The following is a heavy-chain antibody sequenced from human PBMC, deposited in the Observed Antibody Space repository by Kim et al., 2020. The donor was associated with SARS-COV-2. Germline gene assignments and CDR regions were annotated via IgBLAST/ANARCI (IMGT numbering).Heavy chain of an antibody. CDR3: ARDGYGGNSGWFDP. D-gene: IGHD2-21*02. CDR1: FFPFLRSS. Sequence: GGSLLLSFSSSFFPFLRSSLPWVRPAPGPGLSFFSFLSSSFLPPSSSSSVPVLFPLSLYPSQNTLYLQMNSLRAEDTAVYYCARDGYGGNSGWFDPWGQGTLNTVSS. CDR2: LSSSFLPP. J-gene: IGHJ5*02. V-gene: IGHV3-30*01.